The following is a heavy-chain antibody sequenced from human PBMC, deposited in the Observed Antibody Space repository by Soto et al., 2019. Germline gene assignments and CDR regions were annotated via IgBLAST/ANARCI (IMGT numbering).Heavy chain of an antibody. CDR1: GGSISSGGDY. J-gene: IGHJ4*02. CDR3: ARESQARSHDY. V-gene: IGHV4-31*03. Sequence: QVQLQESGPGLVKPSQTLSLTCTVSGGSISSGGDYCSWIRQHPGKGLEWIGYIYYSGSTYYNPSLKSRVTISVDTSKNQFSLKLSSVTAADTAVYYCARESQARSHDYWGQGTLVTVSS. CDR2: IYYSGST.